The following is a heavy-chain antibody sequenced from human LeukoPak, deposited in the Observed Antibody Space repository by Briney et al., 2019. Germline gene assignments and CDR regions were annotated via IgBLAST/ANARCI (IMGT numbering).Heavy chain of an antibody. CDR2: MNPKSGNT. CDR3: ARGGGSYNIRGAFDI. D-gene: IGHD1-26*01. V-gene: IGHV1-8*01. CDR1: GYTFTSYD. Sequence: ASVKVSCKASGYTFTSYDINWGRQATGQGLEWMGWMNPKSGNTGYAQKFQGSVTMTRNTSISTAYMELSSLRSEDTAVYYCARGGGSYNIRGAFDIWGQGTMVTVSS. J-gene: IGHJ3*02.